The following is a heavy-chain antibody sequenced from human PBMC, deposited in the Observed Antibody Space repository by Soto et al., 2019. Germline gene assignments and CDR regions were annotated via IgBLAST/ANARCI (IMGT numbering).Heavy chain of an antibody. D-gene: IGHD2-15*01. CDR3: ARDTLRYCSGGSCYAAAFDI. V-gene: IGHV1-69*01. J-gene: IGHJ3*02. Sequence: QVQLVQSGAEVKKPGSPVKVSCKASGGTFSSYAISWVRQAPGQGLEWMGGIIPIFGTANYAQKFQGRVTITADESTSTAYMELSSLRSEDTAVYYCARDTLRYCSGGSCYAAAFDIWDQGTMVTVSS. CDR1: GGTFSSYA. CDR2: IIPIFGTA.